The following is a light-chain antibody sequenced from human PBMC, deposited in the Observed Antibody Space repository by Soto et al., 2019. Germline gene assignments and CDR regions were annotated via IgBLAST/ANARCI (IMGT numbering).Light chain of an antibody. Sequence: EIVFTQSPATLSFSPGERATLSCRASRSISNFLAWYQQKPGQAPRLLIYDASNRATGIPARFSGSGSGTDFTLTISSLEPEDFAVYYCQQRSNWPPWTFDQGTKVDIK. V-gene: IGKV3-11*01. J-gene: IGKJ1*01. CDR2: DAS. CDR1: RSISNF. CDR3: QQRSNWPPWT.